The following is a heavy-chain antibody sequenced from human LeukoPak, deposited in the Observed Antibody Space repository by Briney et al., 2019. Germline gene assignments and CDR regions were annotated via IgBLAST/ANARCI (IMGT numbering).Heavy chain of an antibody. J-gene: IGHJ4*02. Sequence: SWVRQAPGQGLEWIGYIYYSGSTYYNPSLKGRLTISVDTSKNHFSLKLSSVTAADTAVYYCAVRYCSTSSCYPYFDYWGQGTLVTVSS. CDR3: AVRYCSTSSCYPYFDY. CDR2: IYYSGST. D-gene: IGHD2-2*01. V-gene: IGHV4-30-4*08.